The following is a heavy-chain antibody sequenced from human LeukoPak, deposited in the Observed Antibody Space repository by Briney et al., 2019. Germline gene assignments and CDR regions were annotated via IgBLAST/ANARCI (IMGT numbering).Heavy chain of an antibody. CDR1: GGSISRTSYY. CDR2: IFYSGNT. Sequence: PSETLSLTCTVSGGSISRTSYYWGWIRQPPGEGLEWIGSIFYSGNTYYNPSLESRLTISADTSKNQFPLNLNSVTAADTAVYFCARGDSSTWFPSGLHIDHWGQGILVSVSS. D-gene: IGHD6-13*01. J-gene: IGHJ4*02. CDR3: ARGDSSTWFPSGLHIDH. V-gene: IGHV4-39*06.